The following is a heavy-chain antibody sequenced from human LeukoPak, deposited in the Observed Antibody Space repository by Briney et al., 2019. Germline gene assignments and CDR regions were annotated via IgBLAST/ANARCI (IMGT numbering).Heavy chain of an antibody. CDR3: TTDTWYSAGH. CDR2: ISYDASNE. V-gene: IGHV3-30-3*01. CDR1: GFTFSNYA. D-gene: IGHD2-15*01. J-gene: IGHJ4*02. Sequence: PGGSLRLSCAASGFTFSNYALHWVRQAPGKGLEWVAFISYDASNEYYADSVKGRFTISRDNAKNSLFLQMNSLRAEDTAIYYCTTDTWYSAGHWGQGTLVTVSS.